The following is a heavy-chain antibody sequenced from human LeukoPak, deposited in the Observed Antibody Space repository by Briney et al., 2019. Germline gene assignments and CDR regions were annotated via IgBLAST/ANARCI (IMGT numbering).Heavy chain of an antibody. V-gene: IGHV1-2*02. CDR2: INPSSGDT. CDR3: ARNDVEATYDY. J-gene: IGHJ4*02. CDR1: GYTFIGYD. D-gene: IGHD5-12*01. Sequence: ASVKVSCKASGYTFIGYDMHWVRQAPGQGLEWMGWINPSSGDTTYAQKFQGRVTVTRDTSISTVYMELSRLRSDDTAVYYCARNDVEATYDYWGQGTLVTVSS.